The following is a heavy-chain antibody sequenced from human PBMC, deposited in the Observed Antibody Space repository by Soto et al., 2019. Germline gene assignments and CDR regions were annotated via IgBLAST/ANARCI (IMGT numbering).Heavy chain of an antibody. CDR3: ARGARSRESRFWSGVRGDAEYFQH. CDR2: IIPIFGTA. D-gene: IGHD3-3*01. CDR1: GGTFSSYA. V-gene: IGHV1-69*01. J-gene: IGHJ1*01. Sequence: QVQLVQPGAEVKKPGSSVKVSCKASGGTFSSYAISWVRQAPGQGLEWMGGIIPIFGTANYAQKFQGRVTITADESTSTAYMELSSLRSEDTAVYYCARGARSRESRFWSGVRGDAEYFQHWGQGTLVTVSS.